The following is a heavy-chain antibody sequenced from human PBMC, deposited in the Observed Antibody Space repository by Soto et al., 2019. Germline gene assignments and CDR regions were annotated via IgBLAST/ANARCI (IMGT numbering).Heavy chain of an antibody. J-gene: IGHJ4*02. CDR3: ARDPNCSGGSCYSLTPFDY. CDR1: GYTFTSYG. CDR2: ISPYNGNT. Sequence: QVQLVQSGAEVKKPGASVKVSCKASGYTFTSYGISWVRQAPGQGLEWMGWISPYNGNTNYARKLQGRVTMTTDTSTSTAYMELRSLRSDDTAVYYCARDPNCSGGSCYSLTPFDYWGQGTLVTVSS. V-gene: IGHV1-18*01. D-gene: IGHD2-15*01.